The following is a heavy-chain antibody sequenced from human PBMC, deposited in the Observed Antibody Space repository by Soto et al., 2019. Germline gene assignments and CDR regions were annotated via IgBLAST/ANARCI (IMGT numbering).Heavy chain of an antibody. J-gene: IGHJ4*02. Sequence: ASVKVSCKASGYTFTSYGIRWVRQAPGQRLEWMGWINAYNGNTKYSQKFQGRVTMTTDTSASTAYMELSSLRSEDTAVYYCARDLYYYGSGSSYWGQGTLVTVSS. CDR1: GYTFTSYG. D-gene: IGHD3-10*01. CDR3: ARDLYYYGSGSSY. V-gene: IGHV1-3*01. CDR2: INAYNGNT.